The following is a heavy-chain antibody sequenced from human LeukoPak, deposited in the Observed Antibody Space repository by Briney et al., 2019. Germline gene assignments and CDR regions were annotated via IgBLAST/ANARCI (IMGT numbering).Heavy chain of an antibody. V-gene: IGHV3-7*01. CDR1: GFTFTTYW. D-gene: IGHD6-19*01. Sequence: GGSLRLSCAASGFTFTTYWVSWVRQAPGKGLEWVANIKQDGTEKYYVDSVKGRFTISRDNAKNSLYLQMNSLRAEDTAVYYCVSSGWSFDYWGQGTLVTVSS. CDR3: VSSGWSFDY. J-gene: IGHJ4*02. CDR2: IKQDGTEK.